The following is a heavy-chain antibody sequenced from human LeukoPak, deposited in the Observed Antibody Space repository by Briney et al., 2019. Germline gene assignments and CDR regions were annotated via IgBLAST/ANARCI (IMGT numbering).Heavy chain of an antibody. J-gene: IGHJ6*03. D-gene: IGHD3/OR15-3a*01. CDR3: ARALSWTTNSYYYMDV. CDR1: GYTFTSYD. V-gene: IGHV1-8*01. Sequence: GASVTVSCKASGYTFTSYDINWVRQATGQGLEWMGWMNPNSGNTGYAQKFQGRVTMTKNTSITTAYMELSSLRSEDTAVYYCARALSWTTNSYYYMDVWGKGTTVTASS. CDR2: MNPNSGNT.